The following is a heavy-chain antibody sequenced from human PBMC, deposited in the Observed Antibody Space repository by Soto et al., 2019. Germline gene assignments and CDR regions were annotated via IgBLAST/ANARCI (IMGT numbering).Heavy chain of an antibody. Sequence: EVQLVESGGGLVKPGGSLKVSCAASGFTFSKAWMNWVRQAPGKGLEWVGRIKSKSDGGTTDYAVPVKGRFTISRDDSINMVYLQMSSLNSDDTAVYYCTTDEAYDFDRRGYDEFDYWGQGTLVTVSS. D-gene: IGHD3-22*01. CDR3: TTDEAYDFDRRGYDEFDY. J-gene: IGHJ4*02. CDR1: GFTFSKAW. V-gene: IGHV3-15*07. CDR2: IKSKSDGGTT.